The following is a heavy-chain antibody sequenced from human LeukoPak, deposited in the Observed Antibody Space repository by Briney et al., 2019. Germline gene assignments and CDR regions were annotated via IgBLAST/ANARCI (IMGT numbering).Heavy chain of an antibody. D-gene: IGHD5-12*01. J-gene: IGHJ3*02. CDR2: INPNSGGT. V-gene: IGHV1-2*02. CDR3: AREEYSGYERHAFDI. Sequence: ASVKVSCKASGYTFTGHYMHWVRQAPGQGLEWMGWINPNSGGTNYAQKFQGRVTMTRDTSISTAYMELSRLRSDDTAVYYCAREEYSGYERHAFDIWGQGTMVTVSS. CDR1: GYTFTGHY.